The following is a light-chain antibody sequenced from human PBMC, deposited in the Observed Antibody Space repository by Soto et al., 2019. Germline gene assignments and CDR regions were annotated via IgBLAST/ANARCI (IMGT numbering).Light chain of an antibody. Sequence: EIVLTQSPATVSVTPGESATLSCRASQSVRNYLAWYQQKPGQAPRLLIFDASNRATGIPSRFSGSGSGTYFTLTISSLEPEDFAVYYCQQRSNPPPWTFGPGTRVDL. CDR1: QSVRNY. CDR2: DAS. CDR3: QQRSNPPPWT. J-gene: IGKJ3*01. V-gene: IGKV3-11*01.